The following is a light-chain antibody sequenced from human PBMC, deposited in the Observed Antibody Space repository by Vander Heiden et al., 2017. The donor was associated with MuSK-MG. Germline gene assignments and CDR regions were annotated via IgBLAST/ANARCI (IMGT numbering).Light chain of an antibody. Sequence: DIQMTQSPSSLSASVGDRVTITCQASQDISNCLNWYQQKPGKAPKVLIYGASNLGTGVPSRFSGSGSGTDFTFTISSLQPEDIATYYCQHYDNLRWTFGPGTKVDI. CDR3: QHYDNLRWT. CDR1: QDISNC. V-gene: IGKV1-33*01. J-gene: IGKJ3*01. CDR2: GAS.